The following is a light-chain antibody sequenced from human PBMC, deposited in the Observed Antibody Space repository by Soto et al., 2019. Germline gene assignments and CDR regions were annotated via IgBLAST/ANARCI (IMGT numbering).Light chain of an antibody. CDR1: SSDVGGYNY. CDR2: EVS. J-gene: IGLJ1*01. CDR3: CSYAGSNNYV. Sequence: QSALTQPPPASGSPGQSVTISCTGTSSDVGGYNYVSWYQQHPGKAPKLMISEVSKRPSGVPDRFSGSKSGNTASLTVSGLQAEDEADYYCCSYAGSNNYVFGTGTKVTVL. V-gene: IGLV2-8*01.